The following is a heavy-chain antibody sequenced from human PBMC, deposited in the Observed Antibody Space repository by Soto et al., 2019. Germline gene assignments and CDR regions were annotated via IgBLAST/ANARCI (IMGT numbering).Heavy chain of an antibody. Sequence: SDTLSLTFTVYGWSFTVYYWSWIRPPPGKGLEWIGEINHSGSTNSNPPIKSRVTISVDTSKNQFSLKLSSVTAAVTAVYYCARVSGIYYYGMDVWGQGTTVS. CDR1: GWSFTVYY. CDR3: ARVSGIYYYGMDV. J-gene: IGHJ6*02. V-gene: IGHV4-34*01. D-gene: IGHD3-10*01. CDR2: INHSGST.